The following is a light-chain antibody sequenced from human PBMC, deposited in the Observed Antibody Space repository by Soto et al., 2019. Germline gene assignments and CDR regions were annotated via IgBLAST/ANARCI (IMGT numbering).Light chain of an antibody. CDR2: GSS. CDR1: QSINSE. CDR3: QQGHNWPLT. J-gene: IGKJ2*01. V-gene: IGKV3-15*01. Sequence: EIVMTQSPATLSLSPGERAALSCRASQSINSELAWYQKKPCQPPRLLIYGSSTRATGVPARFTGSESGSEFTLTISGLQSEDFAVYYCQQGHNWPLTFGQGTRLEI.